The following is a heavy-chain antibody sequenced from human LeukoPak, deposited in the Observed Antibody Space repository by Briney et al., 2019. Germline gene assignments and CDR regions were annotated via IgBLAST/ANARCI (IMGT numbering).Heavy chain of an antibody. CDR2: MNHSGSS. J-gene: IGHJ6*03. D-gene: IGHD5-18*01. CDR1: SGSFSGYY. V-gene: IGHV4-34*01. CDR3: ASPAMAFIDQGRYNYYYYMDV. Sequence: SETLSLTCAVYSGSFSGYYWSWIRQPPGKGLEWIGEMNHSGSSHYNPSLKSRVTISVDTSKNQFSLKLSSVTAADTAVYYCASPAMAFIDQGRYNYYYYMDVWGKGTTVTVSS.